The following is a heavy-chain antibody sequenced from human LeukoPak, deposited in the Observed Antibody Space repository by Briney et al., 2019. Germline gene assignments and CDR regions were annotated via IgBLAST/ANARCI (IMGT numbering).Heavy chain of an antibody. Sequence: SETLSLTCAVSGYSISSGYYWGWIRQPPGKGLEWIGSIYHSGSTYYNPSLKSRVTISVDTSKNQFSLKLSSVTAADTAVYYRARAPGGRHYYYYYMDVWGKGTTVTVSS. CDR2: IYHSGST. J-gene: IGHJ6*03. V-gene: IGHV4-38-2*01. CDR1: GYSISSGYY. CDR3: ARAPGGRHYYYYYMDV.